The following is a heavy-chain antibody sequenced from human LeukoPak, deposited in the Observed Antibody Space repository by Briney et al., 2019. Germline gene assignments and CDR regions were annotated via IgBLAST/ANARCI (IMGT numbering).Heavy chain of an antibody. CDR2: ICAYNGNT. Sequence: ASVKVSCKASGYTFTSYGISWVRQAPGQGLEWMGWICAYNGNTNYAQNLQDRVTMTTDTSTSTAYMELRSLRSDDTAVYYCARERHSYYYDSSGYFTNDYWGQGTLVTVSS. V-gene: IGHV1-18*01. CDR3: ARERHSYYYDSSGYFTNDY. J-gene: IGHJ4*02. CDR1: GYTFTSYG. D-gene: IGHD3-22*01.